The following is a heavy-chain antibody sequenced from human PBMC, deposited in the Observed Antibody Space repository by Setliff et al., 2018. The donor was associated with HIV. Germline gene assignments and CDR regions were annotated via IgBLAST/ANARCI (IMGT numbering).Heavy chain of an antibody. D-gene: IGHD3-3*01. CDR2: IHFSGST. V-gene: IGHV4-39*01. Sequence: SETLSLTCTVSGGSISSSTYYWGWIRQPPGKGLEWIGNIHFSGSTYYNPSLKSRVTVSVDPSKNQFSLKLSSVTAADAAVYYCARVPFTTGFDSWGQGTLVTVS. CDR1: GGSISSSTYY. CDR3: ARVPFTTGFDS. J-gene: IGHJ4*02.